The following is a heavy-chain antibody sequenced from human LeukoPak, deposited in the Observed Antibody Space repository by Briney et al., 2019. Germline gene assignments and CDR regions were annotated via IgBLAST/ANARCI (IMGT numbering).Heavy chain of an antibody. CDR1: GGTFSSYA. Sequence: SVKVSCKASGGTFSSYAISWVRQAPGQGLEWMGGIIPIFGTANYAQKFQGRVTITTDESTSTAYMELSSQRSEDTAVYYCARALRPVVPAATLYYYYYMDVWGKGTTVTVSS. D-gene: IGHD2-2*01. V-gene: IGHV1-69*05. CDR3: ARALRPVVPAATLYYYYYMDV. CDR2: IIPIFGTA. J-gene: IGHJ6*03.